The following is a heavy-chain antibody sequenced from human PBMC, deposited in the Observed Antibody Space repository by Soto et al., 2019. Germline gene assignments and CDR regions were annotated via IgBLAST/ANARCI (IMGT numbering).Heavy chain of an antibody. CDR1: SGSISSSSYY. CDR2: IYHSGST. CDR3: ARRYSGYDFLDY. Sequence: SETLSLTCTVSSGSISSSSYYWGWIRQPPGKGLEWIGNIYHSGSTYYNPSLKSRVTIFVDTSKNQLSLKLSSVTAADTAVYYCARRYSGYDFLDYWGQGTLVTVSS. V-gene: IGHV4-39*01. J-gene: IGHJ4*02. D-gene: IGHD5-12*01.